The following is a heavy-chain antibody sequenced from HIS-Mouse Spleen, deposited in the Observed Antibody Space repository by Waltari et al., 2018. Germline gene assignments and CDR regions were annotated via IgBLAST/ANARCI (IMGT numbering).Heavy chain of an antibody. CDR2: IWYDGSNK. CDR1: GFTFSSYG. Sequence: QVQLVESGGGVVQPGRSLRLSCAASGFTFSSYGMHWVRQAPVKGLEWVAVIWYDGSNKYYADSVKGRFTISRDNSKNTLYLQMNSLRAEDTAVYYCATAATAWGDSFDYWGQGTLVTVSS. D-gene: IGHD3-16*01. CDR3: ATAATAWGDSFDY. J-gene: IGHJ4*02. V-gene: IGHV3-33*01.